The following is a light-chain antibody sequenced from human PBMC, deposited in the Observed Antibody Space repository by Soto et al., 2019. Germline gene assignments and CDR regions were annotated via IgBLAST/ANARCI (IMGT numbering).Light chain of an antibody. CDR3: QQFDNLPT. CDR2: DAS. CDR1: QSISSW. J-gene: IGKJ4*01. V-gene: IGKV1-5*01. Sequence: DIQMTQSPSTLSASVGDRVTXXCGASQSISSWLAWYQQKPGKAPKLLIYDASSLESGVPSRFSGSGSGTEFTLTISSLQPDDFATYYCQQFDNLPTFGGGTKVDI.